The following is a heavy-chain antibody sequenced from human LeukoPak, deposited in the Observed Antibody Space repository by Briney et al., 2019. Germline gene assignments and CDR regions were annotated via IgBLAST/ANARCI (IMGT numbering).Heavy chain of an antibody. J-gene: IGHJ3*02. V-gene: IGHV1-69*06. CDR2: IIPIFGAA. Sequence: ASVKVSCKASGGTFSSYAISWVRQAPGQGLEWMGGIIPIFGAANYAQKFQGRVTITADKSTSTAYMELSSLRSEDTAVYYCARDPYDSSGYYAFDIWGQGTMVTVSS. CDR1: GGTFSSYA. CDR3: ARDPYDSSGYYAFDI. D-gene: IGHD3-22*01.